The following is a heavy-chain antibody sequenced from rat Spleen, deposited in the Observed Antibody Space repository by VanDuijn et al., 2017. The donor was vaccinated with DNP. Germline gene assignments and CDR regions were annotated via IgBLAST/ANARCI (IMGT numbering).Heavy chain of an antibody. Sequence: QVQLKESGPVLVQASETLSLTCTVSGFSLTNYSLIWVRQSPGQGLEWMGVIWGDGGTAYNSALKSRLSISRDTSKSQVFLKMSSLKTEDTATYYCARGDEVMDAWGQGASVTVSS. CDR2: IWGDGGT. J-gene: IGHJ4*01. V-gene: IGHV2S75*01. CDR3: ARGDEVMDA. CDR1: GFSLTNYS. D-gene: IGHD4-2*01.